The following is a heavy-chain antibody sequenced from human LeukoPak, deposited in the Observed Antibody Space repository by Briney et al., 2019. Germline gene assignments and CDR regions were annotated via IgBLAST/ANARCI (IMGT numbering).Heavy chain of an antibody. CDR1: GFTFSSYA. D-gene: IGHD1-26*01. Sequence: GGSLRLSCAASGFTFSSYAMSWVRQAPGKGLEWVSAISGSGGSTYYADSVKGRFTISRDNFKNTLYLQMNSLRAEDTAVYYCARDLSVGAKPDLGFDYWGQGSLVTVSS. CDR3: ARDLSVGAKPDLGFDY. J-gene: IGHJ4*02. CDR2: ISGSGGST. V-gene: IGHV3-23*01.